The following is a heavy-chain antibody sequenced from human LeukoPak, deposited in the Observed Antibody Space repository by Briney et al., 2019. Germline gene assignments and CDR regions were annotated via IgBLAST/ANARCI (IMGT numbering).Heavy chain of an antibody. V-gene: IGHV4-31*03. J-gene: IGHJ4*02. CDR2: IYYSGST. CDR3: ARSDYGGNSRFDY. CDR1: GGSISSGGYY. D-gene: IGHD4-23*01. Sequence: PSETLSLTCTVSGGSISSGGYYWSRIRQHPGKGLEWIGNIYYSGSTYYNPSLKSRVTISVDMSKNQFSLKLSSVTAADTAVYYCARSDYGGNSRFDYWGQGTLVTVSS.